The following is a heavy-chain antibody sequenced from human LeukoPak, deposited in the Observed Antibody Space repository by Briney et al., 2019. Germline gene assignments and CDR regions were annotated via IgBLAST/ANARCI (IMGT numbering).Heavy chain of an antibody. Sequence: SETLSLTCTVSGGSISSYYWSWIRQPPGKGLEWIAYIYYSGSANYNPSLKSRVTISVDTSKNQFSLKLSSVTAADTAVYYCARRGEYSSSFMTFDYWGQGTLVTASS. CDR1: GGSISSYY. CDR3: ARRGEYSSSFMTFDY. CDR2: IYYSGSA. J-gene: IGHJ4*02. V-gene: IGHV4-59*01. D-gene: IGHD6-6*01.